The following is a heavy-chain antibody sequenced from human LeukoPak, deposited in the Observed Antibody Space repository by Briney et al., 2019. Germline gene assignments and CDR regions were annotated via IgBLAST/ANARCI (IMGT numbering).Heavy chain of an antibody. CDR1: GFTFSTYW. Sequence: GGSLRLSCATSGFTFSTYWMTWVRQALGKGLEWVANIKQDGSQKYYVDSVKGRFTISRDNAKNSLYLQMNSLRVEDTAVYYCARDVLGRSGEQLDYWGQGTLVTVSS. J-gene: IGHJ4*02. V-gene: IGHV3-7*03. CDR3: ARDVLGRSGEQLDY. CDR2: IKQDGSQK. D-gene: IGHD3-3*01.